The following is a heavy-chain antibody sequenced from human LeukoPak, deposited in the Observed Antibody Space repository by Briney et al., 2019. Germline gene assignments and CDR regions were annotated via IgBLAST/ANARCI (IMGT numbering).Heavy chain of an antibody. J-gene: IGHJ4*02. CDR2: IYYSGST. CDR1: GRSISSYY. CDR3: ARGVVIAPQTFDY. Sequence: SETLSLTCTVSGRSISSYYWSWIRQPPGKGLEWIGYIYYSGSTNYNPSLKSRVTISVDTSKNQFSLKLSSVTAADTAVYYCARGVVIAPQTFDYWGQGTLVTVSS. D-gene: IGHD2-21*01. V-gene: IGHV4-59*01.